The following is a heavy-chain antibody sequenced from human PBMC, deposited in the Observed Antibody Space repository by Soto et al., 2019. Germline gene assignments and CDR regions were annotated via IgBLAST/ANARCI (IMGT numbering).Heavy chain of an antibody. CDR2: ISYDGTST. CDR1: GFTFSDYA. CDR3: ARVHLSTPSSYSGLDV. V-gene: IGHV3-30-3*01. J-gene: IGHJ6*02. Sequence: QPGGSLRLSCAASGFTFSDYAMHWVRQAPGKGLEWVTLISYDGTSTYYADSVRGHSTISRDNSKNTLYLQMNSLRGEDPAGYYCARVHLSTPSSYSGLDVWGQGTMVTVSS. D-gene: IGHD2-2*01.